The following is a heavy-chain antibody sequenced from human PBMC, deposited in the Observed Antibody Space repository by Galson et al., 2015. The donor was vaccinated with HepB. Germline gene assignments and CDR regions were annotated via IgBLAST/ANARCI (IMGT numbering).Heavy chain of an antibody. D-gene: IGHD3-10*01. Sequence: SVKVSCKVSGYTLTELSMHWVRQAPGKGLEWMGGFDPEDGETIYAQKFQGRVTMTEDTSTDTAYMELSSLRSEDTAVYYCAIRRFGETISENYYGMDVWGQGTTVTVSS. CDR2: FDPEDGET. V-gene: IGHV1-24*01. CDR1: GYTLTELS. J-gene: IGHJ6*02. CDR3: AIRRFGETISENYYGMDV.